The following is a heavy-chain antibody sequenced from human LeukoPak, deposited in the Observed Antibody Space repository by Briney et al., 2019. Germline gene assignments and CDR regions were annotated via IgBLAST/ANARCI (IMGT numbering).Heavy chain of an antibody. CDR3: ARTIEMATISYFDY. CDR1: GFTSSSYS. D-gene: IGHD5-24*01. CDR2: ISGRSSTI. J-gene: IGHJ4*02. V-gene: IGHV3-48*04. Sequence: GGSLRPSFPASGFTSSSYSRNWVRQAPGKGLEWGSSISGRSSTIYYAASVKGRFPITRDNAKNTLYLQMNSLRAGDTALYYCARTIEMATISYFDYWGQGALVTVSS.